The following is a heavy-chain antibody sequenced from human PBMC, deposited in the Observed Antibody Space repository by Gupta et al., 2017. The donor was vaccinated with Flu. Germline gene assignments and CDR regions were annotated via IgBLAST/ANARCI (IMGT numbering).Heavy chain of an antibody. V-gene: IGHV3-23*01. D-gene: IGHD2-2*01. CDR1: SYA. J-gene: IGHJ4*02. Sequence: SYARSWVRQAPGKGLEWVSGISGSTGNTFYADSGKGRFTISRDNSKNTLYLQMNSLRAEDTAVYYCAKGAAVPVAGGPFDYWGQGTLVTVSS. CDR2: ISGSTGNT. CDR3: AKGAAVPVAGGPFDY.